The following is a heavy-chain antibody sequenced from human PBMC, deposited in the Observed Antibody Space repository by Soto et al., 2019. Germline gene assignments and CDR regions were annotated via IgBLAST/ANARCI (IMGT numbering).Heavy chain of an antibody. CDR1: GGTFGSYV. D-gene: IGHD3-10*01. V-gene: IGHV1-69*01. CDR2: TVPILGQA. J-gene: IGHJ6*01. CDR3: AXXXXPYXDHYYGSGSYHYYYX. Sequence: QVQLVQSGAEVKKPGSSVKFSFRASGGTFGSYVFSWVGRARGQGLGGLGGTVPILGQANYASKFRGRVTITADESPSTAXMXXXSLRTEDTAVYYCAXXXXPYXDHYYGSGSYHYYYX.